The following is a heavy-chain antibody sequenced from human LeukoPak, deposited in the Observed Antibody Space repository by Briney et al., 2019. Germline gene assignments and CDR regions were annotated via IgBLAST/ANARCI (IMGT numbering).Heavy chain of an antibody. D-gene: IGHD3-10*01. CDR2: IYHSGST. Sequence: SETLSLTRNVSGGSISSYYWSWIRQPPGKGLEWIGYIYHSGSTNYNPSLKSRVTISVDTSKNQFSLKLTSVTAADTAVYYCARMGPPLRGVRYYYYMDVWGKGTTVTVSS. CDR1: GGSISSYY. V-gene: IGHV4-59*01. J-gene: IGHJ6*03. CDR3: ARMGPPLRGVRYYYYMDV.